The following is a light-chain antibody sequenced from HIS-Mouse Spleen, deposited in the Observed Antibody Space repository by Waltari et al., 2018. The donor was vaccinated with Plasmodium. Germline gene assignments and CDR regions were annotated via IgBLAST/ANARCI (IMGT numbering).Light chain of an antibody. J-gene: IGKJ1*01. Sequence: DIQMTQSPSSLSAYVGDRVTITCRASQSISNYLNWYQQKPGKAPTFLYYAASTLQSGVPSRCSGSGSGTDFTLTSSSLQPEDFATYYCQQSYSTWTFGQGTKVEIK. CDR1: QSISNY. V-gene: IGKV1-39*01. CDR3: QQSYSTWT. CDR2: AAS.